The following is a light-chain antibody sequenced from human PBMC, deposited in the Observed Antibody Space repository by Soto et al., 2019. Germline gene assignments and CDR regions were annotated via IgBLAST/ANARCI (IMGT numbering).Light chain of an antibody. J-gene: IGKJ4*01. CDR3: QQLNSYSLT. CDR1: QSVSSK. CDR2: SAS. V-gene: IGKV3-15*01. Sequence: EKVITQSPSTLSLSPGQRANLSCRAGQSVSSKLAWYQQRPGQAPRLLIYSASTRATGIPARFSGSGSGTEFTLTISSLQSEDFATYYCQQLNSYSLTFGGGTKVEIK.